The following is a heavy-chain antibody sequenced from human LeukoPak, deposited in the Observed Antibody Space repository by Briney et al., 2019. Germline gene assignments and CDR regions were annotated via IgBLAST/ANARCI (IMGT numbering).Heavy chain of an antibody. D-gene: IGHD4-17*01. Sequence: SETLSLNCTVSGGSISSDDYYWSWIRQHPGKGLEWIGYIYYSGSTYYNPSLRSRVTISVDTSKNQFSLKLSSVTAADTAVYYCARRRRDYVNDYWGQGTLVTVSS. J-gene: IGHJ4*02. CDR3: ARRRRDYVNDY. CDR2: IYYSGST. V-gene: IGHV4-31*03. CDR1: GGSISSDDYY.